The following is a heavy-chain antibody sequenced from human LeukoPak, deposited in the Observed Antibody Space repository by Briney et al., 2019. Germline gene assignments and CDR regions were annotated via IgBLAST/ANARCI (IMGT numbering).Heavy chain of an antibody. D-gene: IGHD5-24*01. CDR1: GFTFSSYE. V-gene: IGHV3-48*03. CDR2: ISSSGSTI. J-gene: IGHJ6*03. CDR3: ARELGEMATITWYYYYYMDV. Sequence: GGSLRLSCAASGFTFSSYEMNWVRQAPGKGLEWVSYISSSGSTIYYADSVKGRFTISRDNAKNSLYLQMNSLRAEDTAVYYCARELGEMATITWYYYYYMDVWGKGTTVTISS.